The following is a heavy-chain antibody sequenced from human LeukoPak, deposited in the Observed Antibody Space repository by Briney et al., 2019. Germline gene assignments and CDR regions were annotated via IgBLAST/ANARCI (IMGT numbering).Heavy chain of an antibody. D-gene: IGHD3-22*01. Sequence: SVKVSCKASVGTFSSYAISWVRQAPGQGLEWMGGIIPIFGTASYAQKFQGRVTITADESTSTAYMELSSLRSEDTAVYYCARIAYYYDSSGYQNTDYWGQGTLVTVSS. CDR2: IIPIFGTA. J-gene: IGHJ4*02. CDR3: ARIAYYYDSSGYQNTDY. CDR1: VGTFSSYA. V-gene: IGHV1-69*13.